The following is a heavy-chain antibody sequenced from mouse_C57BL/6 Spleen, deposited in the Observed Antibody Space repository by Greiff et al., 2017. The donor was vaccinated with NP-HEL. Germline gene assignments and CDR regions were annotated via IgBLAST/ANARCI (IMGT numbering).Heavy chain of an antibody. CDR1: GFPFNTYA. V-gene: IGHV10-3*01. J-gene: IGHJ3*01. D-gene: IGHD2-4*01. CDR2: IRSKSSNYAK. Sequence: EVQLVESGGGLVQPKGSLKLSCAASGFPFNTYAMHWVRPAPGKGLEWVARIRSKSSNYAKYYADSVQDRYTISRDDSQSMLYLQMTNLKTEDTAMYYWVREGLRGFAYWGQGTLVTVSA. CDR3: VREGLRGFAY.